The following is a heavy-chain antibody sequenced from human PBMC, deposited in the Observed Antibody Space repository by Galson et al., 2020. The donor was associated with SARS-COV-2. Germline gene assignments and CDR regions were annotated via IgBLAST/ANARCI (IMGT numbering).Heavy chain of an antibody. J-gene: IGHJ4*02. CDR2: IGSKAYGGTT. CDR3: TRDSRCSGGSCYLTDY. Sequence: GGSLRLSCTASGFTFGDYAMSWFRQAPGKGLEWVGFIGSKAYGGTTEYAASVKGRFTISRDDSKSIAYLQMNSLKTEDTAVYYCTRDSRCSGGSCYLTDYWGQGTLVTVSS. D-gene: IGHD2-15*01. CDR1: GFTFGDYA. V-gene: IGHV3-49*03.